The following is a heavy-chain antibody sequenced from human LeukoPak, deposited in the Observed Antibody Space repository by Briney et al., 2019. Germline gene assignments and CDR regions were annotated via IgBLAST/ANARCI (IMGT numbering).Heavy chain of an antibody. CDR2: ISAYNGYT. Sequence: GASVKVSCKASGYTFTSYGISWVRQAPGQGLECMGWISAYNGYTKYAQKFQGRVTMTRDTSTSTAYMELRSLRSDDTAVYFCARDGHRMYYYESSDYRFDSWGQGTLVTVSS. D-gene: IGHD3-22*01. J-gene: IGHJ4*02. CDR3: ARDGHRMYYYESSDYRFDS. V-gene: IGHV1-18*01. CDR1: GYTFTSYG.